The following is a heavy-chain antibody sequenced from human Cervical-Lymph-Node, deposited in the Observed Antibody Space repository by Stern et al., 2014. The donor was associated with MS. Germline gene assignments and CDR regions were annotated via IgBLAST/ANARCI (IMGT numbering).Heavy chain of an antibody. V-gene: IGHV4-39*01. J-gene: IGHJ5*02. D-gene: IGHD6-13*01. CDR1: GGSVSDSRYY. CDR2: VSYTGST. Sequence: QVQLQESGPGLVKPSETLSLTCAVSGGSVSDSRYYWGWIRQPPGKGLEWIGSVSYTGSTYNNPSLKSRFTIPFDTPKNHFSLQRTSVTAADTALYYCSRHLPYSSSWYNWFDPWGQGTLVTVSS. CDR3: SRHLPYSSSWYNWFDP.